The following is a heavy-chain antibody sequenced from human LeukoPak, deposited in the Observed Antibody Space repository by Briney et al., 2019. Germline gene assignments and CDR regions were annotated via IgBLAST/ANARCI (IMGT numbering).Heavy chain of an antibody. CDR2: ISSSGSTI. Sequence: PGGSLRLSCAASGFTFSSYEMNWVRQAPGKGLEGVSYISSSGSTIYYADSVKGRFTISRDNAKNSLYLQMNSLRAEDTAVYYCARAVDTGYYYYYMDVWGKGTTVTISS. J-gene: IGHJ6*03. CDR1: GFTFSSYE. D-gene: IGHD5-18*01. V-gene: IGHV3-48*03. CDR3: ARAVDTGYYYYYMDV.